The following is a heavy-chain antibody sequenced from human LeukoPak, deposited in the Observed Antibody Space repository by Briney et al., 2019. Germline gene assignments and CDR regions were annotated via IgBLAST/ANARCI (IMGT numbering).Heavy chain of an antibody. CDR2: INPNSGGS. CDR1: GGTFSSYA. V-gene: IGHV1-2*02. D-gene: IGHD2-15*01. Sequence: ASVKVSCKASGGTFSSYAISWVRQAPGQGLEWMGWINPNSGGSNYAHKFQGRVTMTRDASLSTVYMEMNRLRSDDTAVYFCARAVAVAAHLGAWFDPWGQGTLVTVSS. CDR3: ARAVAVAAHLGAWFDP. J-gene: IGHJ5*02.